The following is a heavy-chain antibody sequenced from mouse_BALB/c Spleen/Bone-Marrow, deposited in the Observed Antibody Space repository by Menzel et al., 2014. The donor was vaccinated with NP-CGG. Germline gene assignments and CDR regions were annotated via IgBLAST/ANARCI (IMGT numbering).Heavy chain of an antibody. Sequence: EVQLQQSGAELVKPGASVKLSCTASGFNIKDTYMHWVKQRPEQGLEWIGRIDPANGNTKYDPKFQGKATITADTSSNTAYLQLSSLTSEDAAVYYCARSEGYGNYLDWFAYWGQGTLVTVSA. J-gene: IGHJ3*01. CDR3: ARSEGYGNYLDWFAY. V-gene: IGHV14-3*02. D-gene: IGHD2-10*02. CDR1: GFNIKDTY. CDR2: IDPANGNT.